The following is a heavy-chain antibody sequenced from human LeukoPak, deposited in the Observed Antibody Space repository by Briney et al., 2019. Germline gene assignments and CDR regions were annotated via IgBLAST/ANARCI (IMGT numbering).Heavy chain of an antibody. CDR3: AKAPRTYSSSWENWFDP. Sequence: PGGSLRLSCAASGFSFSNYGMTWVRQAPGKGLEWVSAISGSGGSTYYADSVKGRFTISRDNSKNTLYLQMNSLRAEDTAVYYCAKAPRTYSSSWENWFDPWGQGTLVTVSS. J-gene: IGHJ5*02. V-gene: IGHV3-23*01. CDR2: ISGSGGST. CDR1: GFSFSNYG. D-gene: IGHD6-13*01.